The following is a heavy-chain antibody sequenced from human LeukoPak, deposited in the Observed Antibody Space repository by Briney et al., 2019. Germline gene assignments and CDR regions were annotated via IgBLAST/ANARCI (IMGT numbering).Heavy chain of an antibody. CDR3: ATRPGRNAPPYYLDY. D-gene: IGHD1-26*01. V-gene: IGHV3-11*01. J-gene: IGHJ4*02. Sequence: GGSLRLSCAASGFTFSDYYISWIRQAPGKGLEWLSYISGSGSTTNYADSVRGRFTISRDNARNLLFLQMNSLRAEDTAVYYCATRPGRNAPPYYLDYWGPGTLVTVSP. CDR2: ISGSGSTT. CDR1: GFTFSDYY.